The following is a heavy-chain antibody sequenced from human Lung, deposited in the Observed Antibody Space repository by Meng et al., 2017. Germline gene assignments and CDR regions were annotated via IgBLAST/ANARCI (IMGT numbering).Heavy chain of an antibody. CDR1: GGSFSDYH. V-gene: IGHV4-34*01. CDR2: INHSGST. J-gene: IGHJ4*02. D-gene: IGHD4-11*01. CDR3: ARGPTTMAHDFDY. Sequence: QVQRPQWGGRLVEASGPPSLTRLVFGGSFSDYHWRWIRQAPGKGLEWIGEINHSGSTNYNPSLESRATISVDTSQNNLSLKLSSVTAADSAVYYCARGPTTMAHDFDYWGQGTLVTVSS.